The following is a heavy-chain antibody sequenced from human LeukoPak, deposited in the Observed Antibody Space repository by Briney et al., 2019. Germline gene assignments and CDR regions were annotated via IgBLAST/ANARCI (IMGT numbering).Heavy chain of an antibody. CDR2: ISSSGSTI. Sequence: GGSLRLSCAASGFTFSSYEMNWVRQAPGKGLEWVSDISSSGSTIYYADSVKGRFTISRDNAKNSLYLQMNSLRAEDTAVYYCARVLRYFDWLSATLDYWGQGTLVTVSS. J-gene: IGHJ4*02. CDR3: ARVLRYFDWLSATLDY. D-gene: IGHD3-9*01. CDR1: GFTFSSYE. V-gene: IGHV3-48*03.